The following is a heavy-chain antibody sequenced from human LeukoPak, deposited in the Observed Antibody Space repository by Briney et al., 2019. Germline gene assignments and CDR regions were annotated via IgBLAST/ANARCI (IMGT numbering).Heavy chain of an antibody. CDR2: IYSGGSK. Sequence: GGSLRLSCAASGLTGSSNFMTWVRQAPGKGLEWVSAIYSGGSKFSAASVRGRFNISRDNSKKTMFLQMSSLRVEDAAVYYCASSGTASRGAMDVWGQGTTVTVSS. D-gene: IGHD1-1*01. J-gene: IGHJ6*02. CDR3: ASSGTASRGAMDV. V-gene: IGHV3-66*01. CDR1: GLTGSSNF.